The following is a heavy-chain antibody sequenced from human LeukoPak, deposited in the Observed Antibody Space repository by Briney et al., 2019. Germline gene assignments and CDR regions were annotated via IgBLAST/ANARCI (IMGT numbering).Heavy chain of an antibody. CDR1: GYSISSGYY. Sequence: PSETLSLTCTVSGYSISSGYYWGWIRQPPGKGLEWIGSIYHSGSTYYNPSLKSRVTISVDTSKNQFSLKLISVTAADTALYYCAREGPHGSGIYYNPLDYWGQGALVIVSS. CDR2: IYHSGST. J-gene: IGHJ4*02. D-gene: IGHD3-10*01. CDR3: AREGPHGSGIYYNPLDY. V-gene: IGHV4-38-2*02.